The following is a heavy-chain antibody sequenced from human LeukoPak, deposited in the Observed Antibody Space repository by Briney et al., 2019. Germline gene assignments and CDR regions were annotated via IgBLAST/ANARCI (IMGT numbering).Heavy chain of an antibody. Sequence: SVKVSCKASGGTFSSYAISWVRQAPGQGLEWMGGIIPIFGTANYAQKFQGRVTMTRDMSTSTVYMELSSLRSEDTAVYYCARGLSGYDTYYFDYWGQGTLVTVSS. CDR3: ARGLSGYDTYYFDY. CDR2: IIPIFGTA. J-gene: IGHJ4*02. CDR1: GGTFSSYA. D-gene: IGHD5-12*01. V-gene: IGHV1-69*05.